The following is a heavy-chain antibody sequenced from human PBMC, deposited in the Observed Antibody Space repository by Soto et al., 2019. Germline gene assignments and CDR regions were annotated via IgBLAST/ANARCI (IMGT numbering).Heavy chain of an antibody. Sequence: EVQLLESGGGLVQPGGSLRLSCAASGFTFSSYAMSWVRQAPGKGLEWVSAISGSGGSTYYADSVKGRFTISRDNSKNTLCVQMNSLRAEDTAVYYCAKEEDGSGSYFRNALDYWGQGTLVTVSS. CDR1: GFTFSSYA. D-gene: IGHD3-10*01. V-gene: IGHV3-23*01. CDR3: AKEEDGSGSYFRNALDY. CDR2: ISGSGGST. J-gene: IGHJ4*02.